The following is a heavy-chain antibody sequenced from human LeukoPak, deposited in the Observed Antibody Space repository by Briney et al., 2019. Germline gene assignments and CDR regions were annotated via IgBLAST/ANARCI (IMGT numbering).Heavy chain of an antibody. CDR2: IYYSGST. CDR1: GGSISSYY. D-gene: IGHD6-19*01. CDR3: ARAGPQDRWLVRAFDI. V-gene: IGHV4-59*01. Sequence: KPSETLSLTCTVSGGSISSYYWSWIRQPPGKGLEWIEYIYYSGSTNYNPSLKSRVTISVDTSKNQFSLKLSSVTAADTAVYYCARAGPQDRWLVRAFDIWGQGTMVTVSS. J-gene: IGHJ3*02.